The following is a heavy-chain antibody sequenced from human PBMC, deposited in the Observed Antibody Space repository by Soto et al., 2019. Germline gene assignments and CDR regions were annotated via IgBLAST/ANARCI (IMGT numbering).Heavy chain of an antibody. D-gene: IGHD1-26*01. CDR1: GFTFSTYW. J-gene: IGHJ4*02. V-gene: IGHV3-7*05. CDR2: IYQDGSEK. Sequence: HPGGSLRLSCEASGFTFSTYWMSWVRQAPGKGLEWVANIYQDGSEKHYVDSVKGRFTISRDNARNSLYLQMNSLRTDDTAVYYCAREVGPIKEWGQGTPVTVSS. CDR3: AREVGPIKE.